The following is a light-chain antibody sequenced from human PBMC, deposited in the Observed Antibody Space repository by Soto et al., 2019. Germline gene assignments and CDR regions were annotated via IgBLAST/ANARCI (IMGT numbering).Light chain of an antibody. CDR3: CSYAGSSTFDVV. V-gene: IGLV2-23*03. Sequence: ALTQPASVSGSPGQSITISCTGTSSDVGSYNLVSWYQQHPGKAPKLMIYEGSKRPSGVSNRFSGSKSGNTASLTISGLQAEDEADYYCCSYAGSSTFDVVFGGGTKLTVL. J-gene: IGLJ2*01. CDR1: SSDVGSYNL. CDR2: EGS.